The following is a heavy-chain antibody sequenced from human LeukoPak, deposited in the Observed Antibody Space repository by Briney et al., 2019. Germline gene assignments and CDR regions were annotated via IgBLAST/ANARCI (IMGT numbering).Heavy chain of an antibody. D-gene: IGHD5-24*01. Sequence: GGSLRLSCAASGFTFSTNYMNWVRQAPGKGLEWVSVIYNGGSTYYADSVKGRFTISRDDSKNTLYLQMNSLRAEDTPVYYCASDLSNSGWLWGQGTLVTVSS. V-gene: IGHV3-53*01. J-gene: IGHJ4*02. CDR1: GFTFSTNY. CDR2: IYNGGST. CDR3: ASDLSNSGWL.